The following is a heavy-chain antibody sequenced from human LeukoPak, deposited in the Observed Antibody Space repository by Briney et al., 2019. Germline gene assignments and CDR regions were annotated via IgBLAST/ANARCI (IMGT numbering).Heavy chain of an antibody. CDR1: GGSFSGYY. CDR2: IDHSGST. Sequence: PSETLSLTCAVYGGSFSGYYWSWIRQPPGKGLEWIGEIDHSGSTNYNPSLKSRVTISVDTSKNQFSLKLSSVTAADTAVYYCARRRILTGYYGMDVWGQGTTVTVSS. V-gene: IGHV4-34*01. J-gene: IGHJ6*02. D-gene: IGHD3-9*01. CDR3: ARRRILTGYYGMDV.